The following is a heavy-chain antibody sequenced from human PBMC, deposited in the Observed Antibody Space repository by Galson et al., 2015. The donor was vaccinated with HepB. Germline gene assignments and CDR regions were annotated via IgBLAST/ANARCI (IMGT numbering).Heavy chain of an antibody. CDR1: GFTFNNYG. V-gene: IGHV3-30*18. J-gene: IGHJ4*02. CDR2: ISYDGSNK. CDR3: AKRRSVTWTGEPEYDF. D-gene: IGHD3/OR15-3a*01. Sequence: SLRLSCAASGFTFNNYGMHRVRQAPGKGLEWVAVISYDGSNKYYADSVKGRFTISRDNSKNTLYLQMSSLTTEDTAIYYCAKRRSVTWTGEPEYDFWGQGTLVTVSS.